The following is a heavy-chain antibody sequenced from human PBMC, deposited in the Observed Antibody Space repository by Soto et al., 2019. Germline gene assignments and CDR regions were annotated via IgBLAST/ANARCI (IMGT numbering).Heavy chain of an antibody. Sequence: QVQLVQSGAEVKKPGASVKVSCKASGYTFTSYAMNWVRQAPGQRLEWMGWINAGNGNTKYSQKFQGRVTITRDTSASTVYMELSSLRSEDTAVHYCGRDPSFTGMDVWGQGTTVTVSS. D-gene: IGHD2-15*01. CDR3: GRDPSFTGMDV. J-gene: IGHJ6*02. V-gene: IGHV1-3*01. CDR1: GYTFTSYA. CDR2: INAGNGNT.